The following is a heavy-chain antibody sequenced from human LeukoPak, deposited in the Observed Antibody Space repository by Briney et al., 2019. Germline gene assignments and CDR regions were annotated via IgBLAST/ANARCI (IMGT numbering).Heavy chain of an antibody. V-gene: IGHV3-23*01. CDR3: AKDTDYGDYAHLGY. CDR1: GFTFSSYA. J-gene: IGHJ4*02. CDR2: ISVSGGST. D-gene: IGHD4-17*01. Sequence: GGSLRLSCAASGFTFSSYAMSWVRQAPGKGLEWVSAISVSGGSTYYADSVKGRFTISRDNSKNTLYLQMNSLRAEDTAVYYCAKDTDYGDYAHLGYWGQGTLVTVAS.